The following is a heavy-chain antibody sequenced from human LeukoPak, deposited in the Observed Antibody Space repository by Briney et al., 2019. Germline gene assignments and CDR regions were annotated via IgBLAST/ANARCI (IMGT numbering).Heavy chain of an antibody. CDR3: ARWPADGTLDAFDI. J-gene: IGHJ3*02. D-gene: IGHD5-24*01. CDR1: GFTFSSYA. Sequence: GGSLRLSCAASGFTFSSYAMSWVRQAPGKGLEWISTIKGSDGSTYFADSVKGRYTISRDNSKNTLYLQMNSLRAEDTAVYYCARWPADGTLDAFDIWGQGTMVTVSS. V-gene: IGHV3-23*01. CDR2: IKGSDGST.